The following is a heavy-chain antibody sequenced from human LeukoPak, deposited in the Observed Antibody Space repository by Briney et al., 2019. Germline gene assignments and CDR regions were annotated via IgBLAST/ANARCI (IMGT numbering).Heavy chain of an antibody. V-gene: IGHV1-18*01. Sequence: ASVKVSCKASGYIFSSYGISWVRQAPGQGLEWMGWISAYNGNTNYAQKLQGRVTMTTDTSTSTAYMELRSLRSDDTAVYYCARTYYYDSNPAYWGQGTLVTVSS. CDR2: ISAYNGNT. J-gene: IGHJ4*02. CDR3: ARTYYYDSNPAY. D-gene: IGHD3-22*01. CDR1: GYIFSSYG.